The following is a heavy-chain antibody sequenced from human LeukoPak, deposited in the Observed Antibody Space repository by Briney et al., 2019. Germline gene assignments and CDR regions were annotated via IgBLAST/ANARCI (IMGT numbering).Heavy chain of an antibody. CDR2: INHSGST. Sequence: SETLSLTCAVYGGSFSGYYWSWIRQPPGKGLEWIGEINHSGSTNYNPSLKSRVTISVDTSKNQFSLKLSSVTAADTAVYYCARNFWSGYYGGYYYYVDVWGKGTTVTVSS. V-gene: IGHV4-34*01. CDR3: ARNFWSGYYGGYYYYVDV. J-gene: IGHJ6*03. CDR1: GGSFSGYY. D-gene: IGHD3-3*01.